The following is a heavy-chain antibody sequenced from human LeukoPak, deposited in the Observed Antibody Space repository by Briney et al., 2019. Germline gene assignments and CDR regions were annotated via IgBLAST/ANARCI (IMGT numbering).Heavy chain of an antibody. J-gene: IGHJ4*02. CDR3: ARVSGDGWHYDY. V-gene: IGHV1-46*01. CDR1: GYTFTSYY. Sequence: ASVKVSCKASGYTFTSYYMHWVRQAPGQGLEWMGIINPSGGSTSHAQKFQGRVTMTRDTSTSTVYMELSSLRSEDTAVYYCARVSGDGWHYDYWGQGTLVTVSS. CDR2: INPSGGST. D-gene: IGHD5-24*01.